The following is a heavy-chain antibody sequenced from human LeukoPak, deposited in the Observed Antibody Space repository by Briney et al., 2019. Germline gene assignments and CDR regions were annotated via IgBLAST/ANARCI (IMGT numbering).Heavy chain of an antibody. D-gene: IGHD3-9*01. CDR3: ARGWAWYDILTGYYRDTKGGFDP. CDR2: IYYSGST. J-gene: IGHJ5*02. V-gene: IGHV4-30-4*01. CDR1: GGSISSGDYY. Sequence: PWETLSLTWTLSGGSISSGDYYWSWIRQPPGRGLEWIGNIYYSGSTHYNPSLKSRVPISVETSKNQFSLKLSSVTAADTAVYYCARGWAWYDILTGYYRDTKGGFDPWGQGTLVPLSS.